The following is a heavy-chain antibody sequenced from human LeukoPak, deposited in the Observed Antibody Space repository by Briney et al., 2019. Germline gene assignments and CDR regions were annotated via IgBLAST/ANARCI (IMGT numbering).Heavy chain of an antibody. CDR3: ARGQTYYYDSSGLYRGRWGFDP. J-gene: IGHJ5*02. Sequence: PSETLSLTCTVSGGSISGSSYYWGWIRQPPGKGLEWIGEINHSGSTNYNPSLKSRVTISVDTSKNQFSLKLSSVTAADTAVYYCARGQTYYYDSSGLYRGRWGFDPWGQGTLVTVSS. D-gene: IGHD3-22*01. V-gene: IGHV4-39*07. CDR1: GGSISGSSYY. CDR2: INHSGST.